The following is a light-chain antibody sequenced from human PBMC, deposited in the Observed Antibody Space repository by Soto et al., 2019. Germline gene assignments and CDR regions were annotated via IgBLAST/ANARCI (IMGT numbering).Light chain of an antibody. Sequence: QSALTQPASVSGSPGQSITISCTGTSSDVGGYNYVTWYQQHPGKAPKLMISEVSNRPSGVSNRFSGSKSGNTASLTISGLQAEDEADYYCSSYTSSSTPWVFGGGTQLTVL. CDR3: SSYTSSSTPWV. CDR2: EVS. CDR1: SSDVGGYNY. J-gene: IGLJ3*02. V-gene: IGLV2-14*01.